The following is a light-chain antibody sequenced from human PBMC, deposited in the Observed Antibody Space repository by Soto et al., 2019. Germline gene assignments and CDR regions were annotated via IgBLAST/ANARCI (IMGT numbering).Light chain of an antibody. V-gene: IGLV2-14*01. CDR1: SSDVGGYNY. CDR2: DVS. Sequence: QSALTQPASVCGSPGQSITISCTGTSSDVGGYNYVSWYQQHPGKAPKLMIYDVSNRPSGVSNRFSGSKSGNTASLTISGLQAEDEADYYCSSYTSSSTLEVFGTGTKSPS. J-gene: IGLJ1*01. CDR3: SSYTSSSTLEV.